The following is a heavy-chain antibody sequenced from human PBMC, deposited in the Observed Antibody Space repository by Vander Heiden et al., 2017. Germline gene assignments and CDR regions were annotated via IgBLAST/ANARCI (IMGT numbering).Heavy chain of an antibody. D-gene: IGHD6-13*01. CDR2: IVVGSGNT. CDR1: GFTFTSSA. V-gene: IGHV1-58*01. J-gene: IGHJ4*02. CDR3: AANIAAAATTLDY. Sequence: QMQLVQSGPEVKKPGTSVKVSGKASGFTFTSSAVQWVRQARGQRLEWIGWIVVGSGNTNYAQKFQERVTITRDMSTSTAYMELSSLRSEDTAVYYCAANIAAAATTLDYWGQGTLVTVSS.